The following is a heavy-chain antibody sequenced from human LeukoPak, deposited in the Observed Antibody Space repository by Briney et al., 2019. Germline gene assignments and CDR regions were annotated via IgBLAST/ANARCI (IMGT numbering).Heavy chain of an antibody. Sequence: GGSLRLSCAASGFTFSDYYMSWIRQAPGKGLEWVSYISSSSSYTNYADSVKGRFTISRDNAKSSLYLQMNSLRAEDTAVYYCARSGYDILTGYYNYWGQGTLVTVSS. CDR3: ARSGYDILTGYYNY. CDR1: GFTFSDYY. V-gene: IGHV3-11*06. D-gene: IGHD3-9*01. J-gene: IGHJ4*02. CDR2: ISSSSSYT.